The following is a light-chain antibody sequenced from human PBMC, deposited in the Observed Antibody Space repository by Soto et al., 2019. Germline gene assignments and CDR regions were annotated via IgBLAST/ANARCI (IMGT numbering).Light chain of an antibody. CDR1: SRDVGGHDY. CDR2: ELN. Sequence: QSALTQPPSASGSPGQSVTISCTGTSRDVGGHDYVSWYQQHPGKAPKLMIYELNKRPSGVPDRFSGSKSGDTASLTVSGLQSEDEAHYYCSSYVTGNSLIFGGGTKLIVL. V-gene: IGLV2-8*01. J-gene: IGLJ2*01. CDR3: SSYVTGNSLI.